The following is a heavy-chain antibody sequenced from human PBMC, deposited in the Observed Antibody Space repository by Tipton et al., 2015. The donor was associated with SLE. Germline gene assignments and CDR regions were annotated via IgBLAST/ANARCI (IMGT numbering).Heavy chain of an antibody. CDR2: ISSSSSTI. CDR3: ARRVGAAREYY. Sequence: LSLTCAASGFTFSSYEMNWVRQAPGKGLEWVSYISSSSSTIYYADSVKGRFTISRDNAKNSLYLQMNSLRAEDTAVYYCARRVGAAREYYWGQGTLVTDSS. V-gene: IGHV3-48*03. J-gene: IGHJ4*02. D-gene: IGHD2-15*01. CDR1: GFTFSSYE.